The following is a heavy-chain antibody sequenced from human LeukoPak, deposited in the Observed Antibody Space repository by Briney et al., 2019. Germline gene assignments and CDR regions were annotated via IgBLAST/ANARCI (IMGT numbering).Heavy chain of an antibody. CDR2: IKQDGSEK. CDR3: AREDAAWFGESQYYFDY. CDR1: RFTFSSYS. J-gene: IGHJ4*02. Sequence: PGGSLRLSCVASRFTFSSYSMTWVRQAPGKGLEWVANIKQDGSEKYYVDSVKGRFTISRDNAKNSLYLQMNSLRAEDTAVYYCAREDAAWFGESQYYFDYWGQGTLVTVSS. V-gene: IGHV3-7*01. D-gene: IGHD3-10*01.